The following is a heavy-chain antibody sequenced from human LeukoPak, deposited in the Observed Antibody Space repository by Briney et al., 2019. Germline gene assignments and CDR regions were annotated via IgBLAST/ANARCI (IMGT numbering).Heavy chain of an antibody. D-gene: IGHD3-22*01. CDR1: GFTVSSNY. Sequence: GGSLRLSCAASGFTVSSNYMSWVRQAPGKGLEWVSVIYSGGSTYYADSVKGRFTISRDNSKNTLYLQMNSLRAEDTAVYYCAKDGNGSSGYPDYWGQGTLVTVSS. CDR2: IYSGGST. CDR3: AKDGNGSSGYPDY. J-gene: IGHJ4*02. V-gene: IGHV3-53*01.